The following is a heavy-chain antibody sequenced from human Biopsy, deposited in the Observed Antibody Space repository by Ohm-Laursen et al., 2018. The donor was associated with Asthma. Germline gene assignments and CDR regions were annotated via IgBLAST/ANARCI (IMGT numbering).Heavy chain of an antibody. CDR2: ISSSGSTT. Sequence: SLRLSCSASGFSFSDYYMTWMRQAPEKGLEWVSSISSSGSTTYPAESVKGRFTISRDNSQKSLFLQMGSLRAEETAIYYCVRVFESSEWGPFYHFGLDVWGQGTTVAVSS. D-gene: IGHD6-25*01. CDR1: GFSFSDYY. CDR3: VRVFESSEWGPFYHFGLDV. J-gene: IGHJ6*02. V-gene: IGHV3-11*01.